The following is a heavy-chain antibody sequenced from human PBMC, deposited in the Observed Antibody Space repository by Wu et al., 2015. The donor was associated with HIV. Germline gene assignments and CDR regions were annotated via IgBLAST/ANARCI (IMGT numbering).Heavy chain of an antibody. Sequence: QVQLVQSGAEVKKPGASVKVSCQASGYTITTYDFNWVRQAPGQGLEWMGWMNSNNGKTGYGQKFQGRVAMTRNISTRTAYMELSGLKSEDTAVYYCATSYYGSGSYPTFYYYYAMDVWGQGTRSPSP. CDR2: MNSNNGKT. V-gene: IGHV1-8*01. J-gene: IGHJ6*02. CDR1: GYTITTYD. CDR3: ATSYYGSGSYPTFYYYYAMDV. D-gene: IGHD3-10*01.